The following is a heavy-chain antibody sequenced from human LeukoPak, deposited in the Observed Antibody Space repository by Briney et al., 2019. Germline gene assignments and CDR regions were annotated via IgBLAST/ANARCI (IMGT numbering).Heavy chain of an antibody. CDR2: INPNSGGT. CDR1: GYTFTDYY. D-gene: IGHD6-13*01. Sequence: GASVKVSCKASGYTFTDYYMHWVRQAPGQGLEWLGWINPNSGGTNYAQKFQGRVTMTRDTSSSTAYMELSRLRSDDTAVYYCARRRIAAAGTLFDYWGQGTLVTVSS. J-gene: IGHJ4*02. V-gene: IGHV1-2*02. CDR3: ARRRIAAAGTLFDY.